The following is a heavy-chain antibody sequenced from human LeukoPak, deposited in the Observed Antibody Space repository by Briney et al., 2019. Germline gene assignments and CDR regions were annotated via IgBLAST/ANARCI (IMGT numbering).Heavy chain of an antibody. D-gene: IGHD1-26*01. Sequence: SGPALVKPPQTLTLTCTFSGFSLSTNGMCVSWIRQPPGKALEWLALIDWDDDKYYSTSLKTRLTISKDTSKNQVVLTMTSMDPVDTATYYCALMGVGATSGAFDIWGQGTMVTVSS. CDR3: ALMGVGATSGAFDI. J-gene: IGHJ3*02. CDR1: GFSLSTNGMC. CDR2: IDWDDDK. V-gene: IGHV2-70*01.